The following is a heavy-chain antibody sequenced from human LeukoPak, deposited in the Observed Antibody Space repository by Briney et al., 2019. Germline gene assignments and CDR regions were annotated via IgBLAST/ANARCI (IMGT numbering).Heavy chain of an antibody. CDR2: ISGSGGST. D-gene: IGHD3-9*01. Sequence: SGGSLRLSCAASGFTFSSYAMSWVRQAPGKGLEWVSAISGSGGSTYYADSVKGRFTISRDNSKNTLYLQVNSLRAEDTAVYYCAKDSTYYDILTGYSPFDYWGQGTLVTVSS. V-gene: IGHV3-23*01. J-gene: IGHJ4*02. CDR3: AKDSTYYDILTGYSPFDY. CDR1: GFTFSSYA.